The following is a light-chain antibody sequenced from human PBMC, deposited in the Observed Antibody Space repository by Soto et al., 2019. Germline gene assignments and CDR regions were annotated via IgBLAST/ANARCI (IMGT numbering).Light chain of an antibody. CDR2: EVS. CDR3: SSYTSTSTLV. V-gene: IGLV2-14*01. Sequence: QSALTQPASVSGSPGQSITMSCTGTSSDVGGYNYISWYQQHPGKAPKLMIYEVSNRPSGVSNRFSGSKSGNTASLTISGLQAEAEADYYCSSYTSTSTLVFGGGTKVTVL. J-gene: IGLJ2*01. CDR1: SSDVGGYNY.